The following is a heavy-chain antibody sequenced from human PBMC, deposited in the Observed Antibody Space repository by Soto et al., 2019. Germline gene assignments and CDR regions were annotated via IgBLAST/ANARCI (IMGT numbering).Heavy chain of an antibody. Sequence: EVQLVESGGGLVQPGGSLRLSCGASGFTFSNYWMHWVRQAPGEGLVWVSRISGDGRFTRFADSVKGRFTISRDNAKNTLRLQMDSLRVEDTAVYYCARVGGGLGNFDYWGQGALVTVSS. V-gene: IGHV3-74*01. CDR2: ISGDGRFT. CDR1: GFTFSNYW. J-gene: IGHJ4*02. D-gene: IGHD3-16*01. CDR3: ARVGGGLGNFDY.